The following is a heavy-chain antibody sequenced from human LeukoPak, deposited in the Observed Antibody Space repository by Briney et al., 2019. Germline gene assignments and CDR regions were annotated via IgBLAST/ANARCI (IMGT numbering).Heavy chain of an antibody. J-gene: IGHJ4*02. V-gene: IGHV1-69*06. CDR3: ARTRSRYCSGGSCYSNELDY. Sequence: SVKVSCKASGGTFSSYAISWVRQAPGQGLEWMGGIIPIFGTANYAQKFQGRVTITADKSTSTAYVELSSLRSEDTAVYYCARTRSRYCSGGSCYSNELDYWGQGTLVTVSS. D-gene: IGHD2-15*01. CDR2: IIPIFGTA. CDR1: GGTFSSYA.